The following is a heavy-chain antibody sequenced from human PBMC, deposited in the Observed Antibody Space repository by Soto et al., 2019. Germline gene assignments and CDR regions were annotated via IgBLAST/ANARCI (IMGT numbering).Heavy chain of an antibody. CDR2: ISGRGTST. V-gene: IGHV3-23*01. Sequence: GGSLRLSCAASRLTFGRYAMSWVRQAPGKGLEWVSGISGRGTSTYYADSVKGRFTISRDNSNNTLYLQMDNLRAEDTAVYYCAKAFYREEDGYNSFDYWGQGTMVTVSS. CDR3: AKAFYREEDGYNSFDY. CDR1: RLTFGRYA. D-gene: IGHD2-21*01. J-gene: IGHJ4*02.